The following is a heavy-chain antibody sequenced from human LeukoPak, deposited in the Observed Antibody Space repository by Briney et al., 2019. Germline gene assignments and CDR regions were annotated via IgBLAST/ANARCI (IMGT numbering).Heavy chain of an antibody. Sequence: SETLSLTCTVSGGSISSSSYYWGWIRQPPGKGLEWIGGIYYSGSTYYNPSLKSRVTISVDTSKNQFSLKLSSVTAADTAVYYCARGGYCGGDCYFYYWGQGILVTVSS. J-gene: IGHJ4*02. CDR3: ARGGYCGGDCYFYY. V-gene: IGHV4-39*07. CDR1: GGSISSSSYY. D-gene: IGHD2-21*02. CDR2: IYYSGST.